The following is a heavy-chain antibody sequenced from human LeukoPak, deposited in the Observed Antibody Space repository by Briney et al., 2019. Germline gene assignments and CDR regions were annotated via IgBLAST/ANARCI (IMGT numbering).Heavy chain of an antibody. Sequence: GPSVKVSCKSSGYTFTVYYMHWVRQAPGQGLEWMGWINPNSGGTNYAQKFQVWVTMTRDTSISTAYMELSRLRSDDTAVYYCARSDSSFDYWGQGTLVTVSS. CDR3: ARSDSSFDY. D-gene: IGHD6-13*01. J-gene: IGHJ4*02. CDR2: INPNSGGT. V-gene: IGHV1-2*04. CDR1: GYTFTVYY.